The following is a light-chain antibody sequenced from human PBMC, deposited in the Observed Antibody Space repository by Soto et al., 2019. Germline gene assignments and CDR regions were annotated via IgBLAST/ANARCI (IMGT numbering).Light chain of an antibody. J-gene: IGKJ1*01. V-gene: IGKV3-15*01. CDR1: QSVSSN. Sequence: EIVITQSPFTLSVSPGERVTLSCRASQSVSSNLAWYQQKPGQAPSLLIYGAFTRATGIPARFSGTGSGTEFTLTISSLQSEDFALYYCQQYNVWPLTFGQGTKVDIK. CDR3: QQYNVWPLT. CDR2: GAF.